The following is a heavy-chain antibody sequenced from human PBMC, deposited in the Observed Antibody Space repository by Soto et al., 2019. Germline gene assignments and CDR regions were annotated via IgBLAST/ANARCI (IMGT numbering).Heavy chain of an antibody. Sequence: ASVKVSCKASGYTFTSYGISWVRQAPGQGLEWMGWISAYNGNTNYAQKLQGRVTMTTDTSTSTAYMELRSLRSDDTAVYYCARTMYDSSGYFIADLFDYWGQGTLVTVSS. J-gene: IGHJ4*02. CDR3: ARTMYDSSGYFIADLFDY. CDR2: ISAYNGNT. V-gene: IGHV1-18*01. CDR1: GYTFTSYG. D-gene: IGHD3-22*01.